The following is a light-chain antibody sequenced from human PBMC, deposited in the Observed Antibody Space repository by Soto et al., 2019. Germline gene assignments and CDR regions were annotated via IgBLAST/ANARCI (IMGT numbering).Light chain of an antibody. CDR1: QSISSY. CDR3: QQSYSTSWT. Sequence: QMTQSPSSLSAFVGDRVSITFRASQSISSYLNWYQQKPGKAHKLMIYAASSLQSGVPSRFSGSGSGTDFTLTISSLQPEDFATYYCQQSYSTSWTCGQGTKVE. J-gene: IGKJ1*01. V-gene: IGKV1-39*01. CDR2: AAS.